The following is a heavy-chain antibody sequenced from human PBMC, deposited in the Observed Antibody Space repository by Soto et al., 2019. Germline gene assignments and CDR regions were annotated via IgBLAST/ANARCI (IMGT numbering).Heavy chain of an antibody. CDR3: ARDTSHYFVH. D-gene: IGHD2-2*01. V-gene: IGHV1-18*01. J-gene: IGHJ4*02. CDR1: GYTFITYG. CDR2: ITPYNGKT. Sequence: ASVKVSCKASGYTFITYGVTWVRQAPGQGLEWMGWITPYNGKTPYAQQFQDRVTMTTDTAATTAYMELRSLTSDASAMYVCARDTSHYFVHWGQGMLVTVSS.